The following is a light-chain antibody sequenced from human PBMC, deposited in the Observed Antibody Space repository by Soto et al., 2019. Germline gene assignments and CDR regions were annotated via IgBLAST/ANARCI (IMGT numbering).Light chain of an antibody. CDR3: QQYNNWPPIT. V-gene: IGKV3D-15*01. CDR1: QSISSN. Sequence: EIVLTQSPCTLSFSPWERSTLSCMAIQSISSNYLAWYQHKPGQAPRLLIYDASSKATGTPARFSGSGSGTEFTLTISSLQSEDFAVYYCQQYNNWPPITFGQGTRLEIK. CDR2: DAS. J-gene: IGKJ5*01.